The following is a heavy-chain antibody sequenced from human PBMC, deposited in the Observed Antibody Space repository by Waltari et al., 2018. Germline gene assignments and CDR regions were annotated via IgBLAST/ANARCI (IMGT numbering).Heavy chain of an antibody. CDR2: VHQSGRS. Sequence: QVQLQESGPGLVKPSGTLSLTCTVSGDSISNNFFWSWVRQSPGKGLEWIGQVHQSGRSNYDPSLESRVTVSMDTSKSQFSLKMTSVTAADTAIYYCASDRGRGLYPDSWGQGTLVTVSP. D-gene: IGHD2-15*01. CDR1: GDSISNNFF. CDR3: ASDRGRGLYPDS. V-gene: IGHV4-4*02. J-gene: IGHJ4*02.